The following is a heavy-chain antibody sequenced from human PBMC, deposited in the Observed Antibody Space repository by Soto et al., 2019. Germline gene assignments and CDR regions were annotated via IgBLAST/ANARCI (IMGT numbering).Heavy chain of an antibody. D-gene: IGHD1-1*01. V-gene: IGHV4-4*02. J-gene: IGHJ4*02. CDR1: GGSISTSNW. CDR3: ARTSTSATRFDY. CDR2: VYHSGST. Sequence: SETLSLTCAVSGGSISTSNWWSWVRQPPGKGLEWIGEVYHSGSTNYNPSFKSRVAMSVDKSKNQFSLKLNSVTAADTALYYCARTSTSATRFDYWGQGRLVTVSS.